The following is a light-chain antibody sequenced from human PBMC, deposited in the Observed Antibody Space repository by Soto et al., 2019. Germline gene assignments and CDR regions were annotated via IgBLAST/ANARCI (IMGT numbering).Light chain of an antibody. CDR3: CSYAGSSTVV. CDR1: SSDVGSYNL. J-gene: IGLJ2*01. Sequence: QSALTQPASVSGSPGQSITISCTGTSSDVGSYNLVSWYQQHPGKAPKLMISEVSKRPSGVSNRFSGSKSGNTASLTISGLQAEDEADYYCCSYAGSSTVVFGGGTMLTVL. V-gene: IGLV2-23*02. CDR2: EVS.